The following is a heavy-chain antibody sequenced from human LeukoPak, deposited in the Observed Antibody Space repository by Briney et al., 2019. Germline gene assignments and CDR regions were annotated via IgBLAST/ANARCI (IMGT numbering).Heavy chain of an antibody. CDR3: ARGPYSYDSSGAFDI. D-gene: IGHD3-22*01. CDR2: IYYSGST. V-gene: IGHV4-39*01. Sequence: SETLSLTCTVSGGSISSSSYYWGWIRQPPGKGLEWIGSIYYSGSTYYNPSLKSRVTISVDTSKNQFSLKLSSVSAADTAVYFCARGPYSYDSSGAFDIWGQGTMVTVSS. J-gene: IGHJ3*02. CDR1: GGSISSSSYY.